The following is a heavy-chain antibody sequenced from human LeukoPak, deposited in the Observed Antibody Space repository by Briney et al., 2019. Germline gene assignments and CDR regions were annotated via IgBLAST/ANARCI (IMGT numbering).Heavy chain of an antibody. V-gene: IGHV3-48*04. Sequence: GGSLRLSCVASGFTFSTYRINWVRQAPGQGLDWISYISSDSGTIYYADSVKGRFTISRDNAKNSLYLQMNSLRAEDTAVYYCAREKAEGGGTFDIWGQGTMVTVSS. CDR3: AREKAEGGGTFDI. D-gene: IGHD2-15*01. CDR1: GFTFSTYR. CDR2: ISSDSGTI. J-gene: IGHJ3*02.